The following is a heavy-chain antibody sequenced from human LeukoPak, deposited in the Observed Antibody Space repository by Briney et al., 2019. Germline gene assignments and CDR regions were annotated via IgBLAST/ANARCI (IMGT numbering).Heavy chain of an antibody. CDR3: ARGMCGYGQAFDI. CDR2: ISWNSGSI. V-gene: IGHV3-9*01. Sequence: PGGSLRLSCAASGFTFDDYAMHWVRQAPGKGLEWVSGISWNSGSIGYADSVKGRFTISRDNAKNSLYLQMNSLRAEDTAVYYCARGMCGYGQAFDIWGQGTMVTVSS. D-gene: IGHD5-12*01. CDR1: GFTFDDYA. J-gene: IGHJ3*02.